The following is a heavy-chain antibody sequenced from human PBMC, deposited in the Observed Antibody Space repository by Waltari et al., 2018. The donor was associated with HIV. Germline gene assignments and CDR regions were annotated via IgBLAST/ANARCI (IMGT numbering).Heavy chain of an antibody. CDR2: INPMGGST. CDR1: GYTFTSYY. D-gene: IGHD3-22*01. V-gene: IGHV1-46*01. CDR3: ARSYYYDSSGFDY. Sequence: QVQLVQSGAEVKKPGASVKVSCKASGYTFTSYYMHWVRQAPGQGVEWIGKINPMGGSTRHAKKFQGRVTMTRDTATSTVYMELSSLRSEDTAVYYCARSYYYDSSGFDYWGQGTLVTVSS. J-gene: IGHJ4*02.